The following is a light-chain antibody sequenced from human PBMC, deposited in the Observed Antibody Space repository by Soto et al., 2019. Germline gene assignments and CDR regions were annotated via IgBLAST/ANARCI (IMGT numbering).Light chain of an antibody. J-gene: IGLJ2*01. CDR3: AAWDDSLSGVV. CDR1: SSNIGSNY. V-gene: IGLV1-47*01. CDR2: RNN. Sequence: QSVLTQPPSASGTPGQRVTISCSGSSSNIGSNYVYWYQQLPGTAHKLLIYRNNQRPSVVPDRFSGSKSGTSASLAISGLRSEDEADYYCAAWDDSLSGVVFGVGTKLTVL.